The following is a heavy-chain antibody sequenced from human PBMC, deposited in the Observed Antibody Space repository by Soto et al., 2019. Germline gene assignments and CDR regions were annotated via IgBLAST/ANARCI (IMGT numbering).Heavy chain of an antibody. J-gene: IGHJ5*02. CDR3: VKKFDDRRTTFWFDT. Sequence: EVQLLESGGDLVQPGGSLRLSCAASGFTFSHYGMTWVRQAPGKGLEWVPSIRNTIDDTYYADSVEGRFTISRDNSKNTLYLQMNDLRAEDTAMYYCVKKFDDRRTTFWFDTWGQGTLVTVSS. CDR1: GFTFSHYG. CDR2: IRNTIDDT. D-gene: IGHD4-17*01. V-gene: IGHV3-23*01.